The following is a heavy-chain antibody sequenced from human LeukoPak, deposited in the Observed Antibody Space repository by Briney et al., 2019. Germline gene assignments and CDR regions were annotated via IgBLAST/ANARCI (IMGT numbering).Heavy chain of an antibody. Sequence: ASVKVSCKASGYTFTSYGISWVRQAPGQGLEWMGWISAYNGNTNYAQKLQGRVTMTTDTSTSTAYMELRNLRSDDTAVYYCARDHYYDSSGSFDYWGQGTLVTVSS. CDR3: ARDHYYDSSGSFDY. V-gene: IGHV1-18*01. CDR2: ISAYNGNT. D-gene: IGHD3-22*01. CDR1: GYTFTSYG. J-gene: IGHJ4*02.